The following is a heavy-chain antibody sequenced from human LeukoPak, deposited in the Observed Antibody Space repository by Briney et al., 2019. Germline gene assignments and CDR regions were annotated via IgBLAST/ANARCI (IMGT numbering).Heavy chain of an antibody. CDR2: ISAYNGNT. J-gene: IGHJ6*04. Sequence: GASVKGSCKASGYTFTSYGISWVRQAPGQGLEWMGWISAYNGNTNYAQKLQGRVTMTTDTSTSTAYMELRSLRSDDTAVYYCARISITMVRGAYYYGMDVWGKGTTVTVSS. CDR3: ARISITMVRGAYYYGMDV. CDR1: GYTFTSYG. D-gene: IGHD3-10*01. V-gene: IGHV1-18*04.